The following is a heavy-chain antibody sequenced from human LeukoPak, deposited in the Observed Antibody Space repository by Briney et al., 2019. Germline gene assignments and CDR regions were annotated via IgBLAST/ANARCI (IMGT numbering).Heavy chain of an antibody. J-gene: IGHJ4*02. Sequence: PGGSLRLSCAASGLAFSSYAMSWVRQAPGKGLEWVSTFSVASNTFYADSVKGRFTISRDNSRNTVYLQMTSLRADDTAVYYCADYGVSGVRNNFYWGQGTLVTVSS. CDR2: FSVASNT. D-gene: IGHD3-3*01. CDR3: ADYGVSGVRNNFY. V-gene: IGHV3-23*01. CDR1: GLAFSSYA.